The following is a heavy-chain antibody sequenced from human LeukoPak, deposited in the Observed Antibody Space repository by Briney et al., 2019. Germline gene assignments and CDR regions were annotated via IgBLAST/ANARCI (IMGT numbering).Heavy chain of an antibody. V-gene: IGHV4-34*01. D-gene: IGHD5-18*01. CDR2: INHSGST. CDR1: GGSFSGYY. CDR3: ARHLQLWLGDYYFDY. Sequence: KPSETLSLTCAVYGGSFSGYYWSWIRQPPGKGLEWIGEINHSGSTNYNPSLKSRVTISVDTSKNQFSLKLSSVTAADTAAYYCARHLQLWLGDYYFDYWGQGTLVTVSS. J-gene: IGHJ4*02.